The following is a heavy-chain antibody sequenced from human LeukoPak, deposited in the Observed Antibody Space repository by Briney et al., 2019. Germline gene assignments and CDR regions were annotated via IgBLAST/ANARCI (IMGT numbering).Heavy chain of an antibody. D-gene: IGHD3-10*01. Sequence: GGSLRLTCAASGFTFSNYAMHWVRQAPGKGLEWVSLISSGGTYEYYADSVKGRFTISRDNSKNTLYLQLNSLRAEDTAVYYCARDSTYYYDSGSSGPHYFDNWGQGTLVTVSS. J-gene: IGHJ4*02. CDR3: ARDSTYYYDSGSSGPHYFDN. CDR1: GFTFSNYA. CDR2: ISSGGTYE. V-gene: IGHV3-30*01.